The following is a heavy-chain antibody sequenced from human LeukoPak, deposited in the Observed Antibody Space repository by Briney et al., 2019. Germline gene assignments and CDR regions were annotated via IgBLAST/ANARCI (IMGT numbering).Heavy chain of an antibody. J-gene: IGHJ4*02. D-gene: IGHD4-17*01. CDR3: ARDPSRTTVTTDYFDY. V-gene: IGHV3-30*04. CDR1: GFTFSSNA. CDR2: ISYDGSNK. Sequence: GGSLRLSCAASGFTFSSNAMHWVRQAPGKGLEWVAVISYDGSNKYYADSVKGRFTISRDNSKNTLYLQMNSLRAEDTAVYYCARDPSRTTVTTDYFDYWGQGTLVTVSS.